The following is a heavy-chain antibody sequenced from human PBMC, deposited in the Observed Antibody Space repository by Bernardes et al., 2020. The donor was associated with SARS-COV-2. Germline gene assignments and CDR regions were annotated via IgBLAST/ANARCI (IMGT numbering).Heavy chain of an antibody. V-gene: IGHV4-34*01. J-gene: IGHJ4*02. Sequence: SETLSLTFAVYGGSFSGYYWSWIRQPPGKGLAWIGEINHSGSTNYNPSLKSRVTISVDTSKNQFSLKLSSVTAADTAVYYCARGKNYYDSSGYYYAPLYYFDYWGQGTLVTVSS. D-gene: IGHD3-22*01. CDR3: ARGKNYYDSSGYYYAPLYYFDY. CDR1: GGSFSGYY. CDR2: INHSGST.